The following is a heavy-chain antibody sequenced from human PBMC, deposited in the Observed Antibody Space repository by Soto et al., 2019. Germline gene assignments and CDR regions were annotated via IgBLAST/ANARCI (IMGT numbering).Heavy chain of an antibody. CDR2: VSAHNGNT. CDR1: GYTFSSYG. Sequence: QVQLVQSGGEVKRPGASVKVSCQASGYTFSSYGISWVRQAPGQGLQWMGWVSAHNGNTKYAQIRQARFTLNTDTTKSTGYMELRCLPTGDTAVYYCAIDSPYTGCWGEVMELYAYRMDVWGQGTTVSVSS. V-gene: IGHV1-18*01. J-gene: IGHJ6*02. CDR3: AIDSPYTGCWGEVMELYAYRMDV. D-gene: IGHD3-16*01.